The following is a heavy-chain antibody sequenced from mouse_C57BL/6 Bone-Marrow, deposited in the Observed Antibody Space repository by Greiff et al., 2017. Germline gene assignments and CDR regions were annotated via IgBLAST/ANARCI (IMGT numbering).Heavy chain of an antibody. CDR1: GFSFNTYA. V-gene: IGHV10-1*01. CDR3: DYHPYAY. CDR2: ISSKSNNYAT. Sequence: EAGGGLVQPKGSLKLPCAASGFSFNTYAMNWVRQAPGKGLEWVARISSKSNNYATYYADSVKDRSTISRDDSESMLYLQMNNLKTEDTAMYYCDYHPYAYWGQGTLVTVSA. J-gene: IGHJ3*01. D-gene: IGHD5-5*01.